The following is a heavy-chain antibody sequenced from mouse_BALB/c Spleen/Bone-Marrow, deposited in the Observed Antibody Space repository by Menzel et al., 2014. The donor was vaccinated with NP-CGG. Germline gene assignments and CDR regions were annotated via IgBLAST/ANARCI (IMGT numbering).Heavy chain of an antibody. CDR1: GFTFSDYY. CDR3: ARPLYDGYYVAY. V-gene: IGHV5-12*02. D-gene: IGHD2-3*01. CDR2: ISNGGGST. J-gene: IGHJ3*01. Sequence: EVQLKESGGGLVQPGGSLKLSCATSGFTFSDYYMYWVRQTPEKRLEWVAYISNGGGSTYYPDTVEGRFTISRDNAKNTLYLQMSRLKSEDTAMYYCARPLYDGYYVAYWGQGTLVTVSA.